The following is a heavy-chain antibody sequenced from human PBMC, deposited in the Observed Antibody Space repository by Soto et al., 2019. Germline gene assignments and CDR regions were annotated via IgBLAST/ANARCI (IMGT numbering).Heavy chain of an antibody. J-gene: IGHJ6*02. CDR2: IYHSGTT. D-gene: IGHD3-22*01. CDR1: AGSISSTNW. V-gene: IGHV4-4*02. CDR3: ARTSYSDSSGYDGMDV. Sequence: QVQLQESGPGLVKPSGTLSLTCAVSAGSISSTNWWTWARQSPGKGLEWIGEIYHSGTTNYNPSLTSRVTLPIDKSNTQFSLKLTSVTAADTAVYYCARTSYSDSSGYDGMDVWGQGTTVTVSS.